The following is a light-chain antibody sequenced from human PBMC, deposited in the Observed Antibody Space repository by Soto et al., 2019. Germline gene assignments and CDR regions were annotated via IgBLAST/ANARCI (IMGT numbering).Light chain of an antibody. CDR2: AAS. CDR1: QSIDNW. Sequence: DIQMTQSPSTLSASVGDRVTITCRASQSIDNWLAWYQQKPGKAPKLLIYAASTLETGVPSRFGGSGSGTEFTLTIKSLQPDDFATYYCQQFSSYSTFGQGTKVDIK. V-gene: IGKV1-5*01. J-gene: IGKJ1*01. CDR3: QQFSSYST.